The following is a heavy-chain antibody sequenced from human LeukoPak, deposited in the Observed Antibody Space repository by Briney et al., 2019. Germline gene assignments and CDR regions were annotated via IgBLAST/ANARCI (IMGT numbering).Heavy chain of an antibody. D-gene: IGHD5-18*01. CDR1: GFTFSAYW. V-gene: IGHV3-74*01. CDR2: INTGGNDI. Sequence: GGSLRLSCAASGFTFSAYWMHWVRQAPGKGLVWLSRINTGGNDITYADSVKGRFTISRDNAKNSRYLQMNSLRVEDTAVYYCVRADAKKTAMVDYWGRGALLADSS. CDR3: VRADAKKTAMVDY. J-gene: IGHJ4*02.